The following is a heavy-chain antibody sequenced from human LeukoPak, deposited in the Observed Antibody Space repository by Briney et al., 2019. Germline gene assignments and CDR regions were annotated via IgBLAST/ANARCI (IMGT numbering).Heavy chain of an antibody. J-gene: IGHJ4*02. Sequence: GGSLRLSCAASGFTFSGYGMHWVRQAPGKGLEWVAVISYEESSKYYADSVKGRFTISRDNAKNSLYLQMNSLRAEDTAVYYCARVLEAAAFDFWGQGTLVTVSS. V-gene: IGHV3-30*03. CDR3: ARVLEAAAFDF. CDR2: ISYEESSK. D-gene: IGHD6-13*01. CDR1: GFTFSGYG.